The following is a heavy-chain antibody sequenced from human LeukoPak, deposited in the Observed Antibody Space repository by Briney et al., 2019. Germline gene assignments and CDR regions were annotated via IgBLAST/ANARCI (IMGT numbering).Heavy chain of an antibody. V-gene: IGHV1-69*05. CDR1: GGTFSSYA. CDR3: ARANEDYYDSSGYSSWFDL. J-gene: IGHJ5*02. D-gene: IGHD3-22*01. Sequence: SVKVSCKASGGTFSSYAISWVRQAPGQGLEWMGGIIPIFGTANYAQKFQGRVTITTDESTSTAYMELSSLRSEDTAVYYCARANEDYYDSSGYSSWFDLWGKGTLVTVSS. CDR2: IIPIFGTA.